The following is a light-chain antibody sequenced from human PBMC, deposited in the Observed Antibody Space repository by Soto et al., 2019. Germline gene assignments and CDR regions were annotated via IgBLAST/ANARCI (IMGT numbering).Light chain of an antibody. V-gene: IGKV3-15*01. CDR3: QQYNNWPPIT. CDR1: QSVSIN. CDR2: GAS. J-gene: IGKJ5*01. Sequence: EIVMTQSPATLSVSPGERSTLAFMSSQSVSINLAWYQQKPGQAPGLLIYGASTRATGIPARFSGSGSGTEFTLTISSLQSEDFAVYYCQQYNNWPPITFGQGTRLEI.